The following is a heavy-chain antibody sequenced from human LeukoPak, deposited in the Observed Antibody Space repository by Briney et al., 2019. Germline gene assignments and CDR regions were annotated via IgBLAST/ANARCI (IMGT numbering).Heavy chain of an antibody. CDR2: IKRKTDGGTT. J-gene: IGHJ4*02. CDR1: GFTFNDAW. Sequence: GGSLRLSCAASGFTFNDAWMNWVRQAPGKGLGWVGRIKRKTDGGTTDYAAPVKGRFTISRDDSKNTLYLQMNSLKTEDTAVYYCTTGNWGPHWGQGTLVTVSS. V-gene: IGHV3-15*07. CDR3: TTGNWGPH. D-gene: IGHD7-27*01.